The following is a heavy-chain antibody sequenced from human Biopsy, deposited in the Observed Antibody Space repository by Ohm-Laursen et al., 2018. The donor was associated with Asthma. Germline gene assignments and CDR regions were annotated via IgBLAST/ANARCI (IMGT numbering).Heavy chain of an antibody. Sequence: SLRLSCSASGFTFSSYSMHWVRQAPGRGPEYVSFIATDGSNKFYADSVKGRFTVSRDNSKHTLYLHMTGLRSDDTAVYFCARAVDYSPYYGIDVWGQGTTVTAS. J-gene: IGHJ6*02. CDR2: IATDGSNK. CDR3: ARAVDYSPYYGIDV. CDR1: GFTFSSYS. V-gene: IGHV3-64*04. D-gene: IGHD3-10*01.